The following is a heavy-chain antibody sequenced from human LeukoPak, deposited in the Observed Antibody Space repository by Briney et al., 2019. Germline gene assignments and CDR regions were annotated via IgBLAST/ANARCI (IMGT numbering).Heavy chain of an antibody. Sequence: ASVKVSCKASGYTFTGYYMHWLRQAPGQGLEWMGWINPNSGGTNYAQKFQGRVTMTRDTSISTAYMELSRLRSDDTAVYYCAREDCSSTSCYANWFDPWGQGTLVTVSS. CDR2: INPNSGGT. CDR1: GYTFTGYY. V-gene: IGHV1-2*02. D-gene: IGHD2-2*01. J-gene: IGHJ5*02. CDR3: AREDCSSTSCYANWFDP.